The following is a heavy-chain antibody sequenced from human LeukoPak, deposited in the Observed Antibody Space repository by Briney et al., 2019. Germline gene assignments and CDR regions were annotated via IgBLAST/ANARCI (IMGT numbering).Heavy chain of an antibody. CDR1: GGSFSSSSYY. CDR3: VSDDYGADY. J-gene: IGHJ4*02. CDR2: IYYSGST. V-gene: IGHV4-39*07. D-gene: IGHD4-17*01. Sequence: SETLSLTCTVSGGSFSSSSYYWGWIRQPPGKGLEWIGSIYYSGSTYYDPSLKSRVTISVDTSKNQFSLKLSSVTAADTAVYYCVSDDYGADYWGQGTLVTVSS.